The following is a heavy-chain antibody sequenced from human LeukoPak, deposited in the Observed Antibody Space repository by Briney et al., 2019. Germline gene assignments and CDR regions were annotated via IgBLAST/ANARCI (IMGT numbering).Heavy chain of an antibody. CDR2: ISGSSGYI. V-gene: IGHV3-21*01. D-gene: IGHD2-15*01. CDR1: GFTFSSYS. Sequence: PGGSLRLSCADSGFTFSSYSLNWVRQAPGKGLEWVSSISGSSGYIYYADSVKGRFTISRDNAKNSLYLQMNGLRAEDTAVYYCARDRQGYYSHDYWGQGTLVTVSS. J-gene: IGHJ4*02. CDR3: ARDRQGYYSHDY.